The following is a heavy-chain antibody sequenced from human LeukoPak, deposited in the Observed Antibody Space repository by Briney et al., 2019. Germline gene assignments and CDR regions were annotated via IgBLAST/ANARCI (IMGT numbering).Heavy chain of an antibody. Sequence: GGSLRLSCAASGFTLSSYWMGWVCQAPGKGLEWVANIKQDGSDKYYVDSVKGRFTISRDNAKNSLDLQMNSLRAEDTAVYYCARGPPPSYSTTWFDYWGQGTLVTVSS. CDR3: ARGPPPSYSTTWFDY. J-gene: IGHJ4*02. D-gene: IGHD6-13*01. CDR1: GFTLSSYW. V-gene: IGHV3-7*03. CDR2: IKQDGSDK.